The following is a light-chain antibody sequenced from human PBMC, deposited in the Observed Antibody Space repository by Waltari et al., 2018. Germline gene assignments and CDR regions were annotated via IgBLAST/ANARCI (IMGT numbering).Light chain of an antibody. CDR1: SSDVGAYNY. CDR3: NLYTRSAVYV. V-gene: IGLV2-14*01. J-gene: IGLJ1*01. CDR2: EVT. Sequence: QSALTQPASVSGSPGQSITVSCTGPSSDVGAYNYVSWYQHHAGKAPKLIISEVTNRPSGVSDRFSGSKSGNTASLTISGLQAEDEADYYCNLYTRSAVYVFGTGTTVTVL.